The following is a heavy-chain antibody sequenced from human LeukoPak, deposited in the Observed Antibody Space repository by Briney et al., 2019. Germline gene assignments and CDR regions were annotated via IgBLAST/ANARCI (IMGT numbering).Heavy chain of an antibody. V-gene: IGHV4-34*01. D-gene: IGHD1-26*01. J-gene: IGHJ5*02. Sequence: SETLSLTCAVYGGSLSGYYWGWIRQPPGKGLEWIGSIHYSGSTYYNSSLKSRVTISVVTSKNQFSLKLASVTAADTAVYYCVRDREGRGWFDPWGQGTLVTVSS. CDR3: VRDREGRGWFDP. CDR1: GGSLSGYY. CDR2: IHYSGST.